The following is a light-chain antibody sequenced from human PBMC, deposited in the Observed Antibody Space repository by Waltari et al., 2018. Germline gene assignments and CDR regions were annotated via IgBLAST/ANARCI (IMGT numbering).Light chain of an antibody. J-gene: IGKJ3*01. CDR1: QSVVSF. V-gene: IGKV3-11*01. CDR2: DAF. Sequence: EIVLTQSPATLSLSPGERATLSCSASQSVVSFLAWYQQKPGQAPRLLIYDAFTRATGIPARFSASGSGTDFTLSISGLEPEDFAVYYCQQRSNWPPLFTFGPGTKVNIK. CDR3: QQRSNWPPLFT.